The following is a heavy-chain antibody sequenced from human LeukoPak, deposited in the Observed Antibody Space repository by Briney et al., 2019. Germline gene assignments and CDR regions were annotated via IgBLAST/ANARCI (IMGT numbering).Heavy chain of an antibody. D-gene: IGHD3-22*01. J-gene: IGHJ4*02. CDR3: ARVGAYDSSGYTFDY. Sequence: GGSLRLSCAASGFTFSSYSMNWVRQAPGKGLEWVSSISSSSSYIYYADSVKGRFNISRDNAKNSLYLQMNSLRAEDTAVYYCARVGAYDSSGYTFDYWGQGTLVTVSS. V-gene: IGHV3-21*01. CDR1: GFTFSSYS. CDR2: ISSSSSYI.